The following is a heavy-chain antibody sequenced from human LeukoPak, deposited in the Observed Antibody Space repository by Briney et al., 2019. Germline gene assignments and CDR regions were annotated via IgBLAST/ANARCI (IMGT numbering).Heavy chain of an antibody. D-gene: IGHD3-10*01. CDR1: GFTFSSYS. CDR2: ISSSSSYI. Sequence: PGGSLRLSCAASGFTFSSYSMNWVRQAPGKGLEWVSSISSSSSYIYYADSVKGRFTISRDNAKNSLYLQMNSLRAEDTAVYYCARDSGELIIPSDYYGMDVWGQGTTVTVSS. V-gene: IGHV3-21*01. CDR3: ARDSGELIIPSDYYGMDV. J-gene: IGHJ6*02.